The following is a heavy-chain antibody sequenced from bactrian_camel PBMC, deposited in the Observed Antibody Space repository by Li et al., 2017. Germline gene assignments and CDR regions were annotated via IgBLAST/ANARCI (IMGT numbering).Heavy chain of an antibody. CDR1: GFTFSLYY. J-gene: IGHJ4*01. CDR3: GADYPGFDYSKKCDFDFPY. V-gene: IGHV3S5*01. CDR2: IYSDGSKT. D-gene: IGHD4*01. Sequence: SLRLSCGAFGFTFSLYYMSWVRQAPGKGLEWVSSIYSDGSKTLYADSVKGRFTVSRDKAENTVYLQMNNLQPEDAAMYYCGADYPGFDYSKKCDFDFPYSGQGTQVTVS.